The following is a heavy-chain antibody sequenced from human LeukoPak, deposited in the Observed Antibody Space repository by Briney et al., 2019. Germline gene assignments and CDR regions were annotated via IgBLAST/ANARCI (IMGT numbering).Heavy chain of an antibody. CDR1: GGSFSGYY. Sequence: SETLSLTCAVYGGSFSGYYWSWIRQPPGKGLEWIGEINHSGSTNYNPSLKSRVTISVDTSKNQFSLKLSSVTAADMAVYYCARGSRGDYVWGSYRRYRYYFDYWGQGTLVTVSS. CDR3: ARGSRGDYVWGSYRRYRYYFDY. D-gene: IGHD3-16*02. V-gene: IGHV4-34*01. J-gene: IGHJ4*02. CDR2: INHSGST.